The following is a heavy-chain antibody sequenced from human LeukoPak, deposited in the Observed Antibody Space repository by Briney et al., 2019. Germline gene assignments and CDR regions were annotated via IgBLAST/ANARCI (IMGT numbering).Heavy chain of an antibody. CDR2: INPNNGGA. D-gene: IGHD3-16*01. V-gene: IGHV1-2*02. CDR3: ARHTSTGAFHI. Sequence: ASVKVSCKASGYTFTDYYIHWVRQAPGQGLECMGWINPNNGGANYAQKFQGRVTMTRDTSISTAYMEVGSLRSDDTAVYYCARHTSTGAFHIWGQGTMVTVCS. J-gene: IGHJ3*02. CDR1: GYTFTDYY.